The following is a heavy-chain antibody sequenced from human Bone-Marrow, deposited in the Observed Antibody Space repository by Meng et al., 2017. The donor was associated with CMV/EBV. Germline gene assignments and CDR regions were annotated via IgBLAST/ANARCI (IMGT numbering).Heavy chain of an antibody. V-gene: IGHV4-4*02. J-gene: IGHJ6*02. Sequence: SETLSLTCAVSGGSISSSNWWSWVRQPPGKGLEWIGEIYHSGSTNYNPSLKSRVTISVDKSKNQFSLKLSSVTAADTAVYYCAGGYRNLHYHYYGMDVWGQGTTVTVSS. CDR2: IYHSGST. CDR1: GGSISSSNW. D-gene: IGHD4-11*01. CDR3: AGGYRNLHYHYYGMDV.